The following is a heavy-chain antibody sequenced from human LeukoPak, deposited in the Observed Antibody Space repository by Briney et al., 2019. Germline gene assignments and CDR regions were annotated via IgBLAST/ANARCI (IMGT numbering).Heavy chain of an antibody. Sequence: ASVKVSCKSSGFTFTDYYIHWVRQAPGQGLEWMRYIGPHSSATSSPQEFQGRVTMTRDTSMSTAYMELTRLTSDDTAVYYCAREGNGLLSKDFDYWGQGTLVTVSS. J-gene: IGHJ4*02. V-gene: IGHV1-2*02. CDR2: IGPHSSAT. CDR3: AREGNGLLSKDFDY. CDR1: GFTFTDYY. D-gene: IGHD2/OR15-2a*01.